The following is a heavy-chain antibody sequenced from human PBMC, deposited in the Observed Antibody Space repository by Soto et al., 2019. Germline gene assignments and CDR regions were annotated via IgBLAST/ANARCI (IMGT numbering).Heavy chain of an antibody. D-gene: IGHD6-13*01. CDR2: TYYRSKWYN. Sequence: QVQLQQSGPGLVKPSQTLSLTCAISGDSVSSNSAAWNWIRQSPSRGLEWLGRTYYRSKWYNDYAVSVKSRITINPDTSKNQFSLQLNAVTPEDTAVYYCARGSFVRADNAAAGTPLNAFDIWGQGTMVTVSS. CDR3: ARGSFVRADNAAAGTPLNAFDI. V-gene: IGHV6-1*01. CDR1: GDSVSSNSAA. J-gene: IGHJ3*02.